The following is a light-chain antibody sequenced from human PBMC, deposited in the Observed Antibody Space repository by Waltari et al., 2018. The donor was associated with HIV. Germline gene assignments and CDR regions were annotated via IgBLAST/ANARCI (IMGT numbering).Light chain of an antibody. V-gene: IGKV1-8*01. J-gene: IGKJ4*01. CDR3: QQYYSYPYT. CDR1: QGISSY. CDR2: AAS. Sequence: AIRMTQSPSSFSASTGDRVTITCRASQGISSYLAWYQQKPGKAPKLLIYAASTLQSGVPSRFSGSGSGTDFTLTISCLQSEDFATYYCQQYYSYPYTFGGGTKVEIK.